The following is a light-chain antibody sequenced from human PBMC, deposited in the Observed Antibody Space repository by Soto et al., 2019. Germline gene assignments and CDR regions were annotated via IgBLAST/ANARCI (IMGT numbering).Light chain of an antibody. Sequence: QSAQTQPASVSGSPGQSITISCTGTSSDVGGYNYVSWYQHHPGKAPKLMIYDVSNRPSGVSNRFSGSKSGNTASLTISGLQPEDEADYYCSSYTTSNTRQIVLGTGTKVTVL. J-gene: IGLJ1*01. V-gene: IGLV2-14*03. CDR2: DVS. CDR1: SSDVGGYNY. CDR3: SSYTTSNTRQIV.